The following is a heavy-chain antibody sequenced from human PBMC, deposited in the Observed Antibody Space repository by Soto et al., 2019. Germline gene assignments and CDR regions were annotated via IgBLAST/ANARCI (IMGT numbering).Heavy chain of an antibody. D-gene: IGHD2-15*01. Sequence: SETLSLTCAVSGDSINSGGYYWTWIRHHPGKGLEWLGYIYHTGRTFYNPSLESRLSLSVDTSKNHFSLRLTSVTAADTAFYFCSINYGGTSAYVSWGQGTLVTVSS. CDR3: SINYGGTSAYVS. J-gene: IGHJ5*02. CDR1: GDSINSGGYY. CDR2: IYHTGRT. V-gene: IGHV4-31*11.